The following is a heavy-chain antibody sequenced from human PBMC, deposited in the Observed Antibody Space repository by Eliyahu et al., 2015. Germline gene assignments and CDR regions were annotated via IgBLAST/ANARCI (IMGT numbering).Heavy chain of an antibody. CDR3: ARGYSGSYGDY. CDR2: ISAYNGNT. J-gene: IGHJ4*02. CDR1: GYTFTSXX. V-gene: IGHV1-18*01. D-gene: IGHD1-26*01. Sequence: QVQLVQSGAEVKKPGASVKVSCKXFGYTFTSXXXSWXRXAPGXGLEWMGWISAYNGNTEYAQKLQGRVTMTTVISTSTAYMELRSLRSDDTAVYYCARGYSGSYGDYWGQGTLVTVSS.